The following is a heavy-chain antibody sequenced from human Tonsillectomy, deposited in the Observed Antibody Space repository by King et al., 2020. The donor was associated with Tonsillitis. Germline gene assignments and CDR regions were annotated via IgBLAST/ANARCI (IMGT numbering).Heavy chain of an antibody. CDR2: ITKTGEST. CDR1: GFSFSSFS. Sequence: VQLVESGGVLVQPGGSLRLSCSASGFSFSSFSMHWVRQAPGKGLECVSAITKTGESTFYADSVKGRFTISRDNSKNTLYLQISSPKTEDTAVYYCVKAIVGTVFAYWGQGTHVTVSS. J-gene: IGHJ4*02. D-gene: IGHD1-26*01. V-gene: IGHV3-64D*08. CDR3: VKAIVGTVFAY.